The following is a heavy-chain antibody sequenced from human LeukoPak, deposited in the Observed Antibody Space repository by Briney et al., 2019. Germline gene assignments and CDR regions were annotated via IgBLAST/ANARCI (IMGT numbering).Heavy chain of an antibody. D-gene: IGHD6-6*01. CDR3: ARQWPGSIAASSL. V-gene: IGHV4-38-2*01. J-gene: IGHJ3*01. CDR2: IYHSGST. Sequence: SETLSLTCAVSGYSISSGYYWGWIRQPPGKGLEWIGSIYHSGSTYYNPSLKSRVTISVDTSKNQFSLKLSSVTAADTAVYYCARQWPGSIAASSLWGQGTMVTVSS. CDR1: GYSISSGYY.